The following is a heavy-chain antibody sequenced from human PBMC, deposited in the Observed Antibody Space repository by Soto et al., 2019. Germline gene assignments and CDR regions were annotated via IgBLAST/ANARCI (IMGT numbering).Heavy chain of an antibody. J-gene: IGHJ4*02. Sequence: GGSLRLSCAASGFTFSNAWMNWARQAPGKGLEWVGRIKRNTDGGTTDYAAPVKGRFTISRDDSKNTLYLQMSSLKTEDTAVYYCTTGFVEMATRTRGFDYWGQGTLVTVS. D-gene: IGHD2-15*01. CDR3: TTGFVEMATRTRGFDY. CDR1: GFTFSNAW. V-gene: IGHV3-15*07. CDR2: IKRNTDGGTT.